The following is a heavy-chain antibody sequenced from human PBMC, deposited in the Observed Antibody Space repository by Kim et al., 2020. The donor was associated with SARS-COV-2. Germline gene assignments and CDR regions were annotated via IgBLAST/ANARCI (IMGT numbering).Heavy chain of an antibody. J-gene: IGHJ4*02. V-gene: IGHV3-23*01. CDR3: AKARFLEWLYDY. D-gene: IGHD3-3*01. Sequence: YADSVKGRFTISRDNSKNTLYLQMNSLRAEDTAVYYCAKARFLEWLYDYWGQGTLVTVSS.